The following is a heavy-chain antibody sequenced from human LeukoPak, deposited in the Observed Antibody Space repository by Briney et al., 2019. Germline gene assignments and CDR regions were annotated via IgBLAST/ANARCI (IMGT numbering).Heavy chain of an antibody. D-gene: IGHD5-18*01. V-gene: IGHV7-4-1*02. J-gene: IGHJ6*02. Sequence: ASVNVSCKASGYIFTTYAVNWVRQAPGQGLEWVGWINTNTGNPTYGQGFTGRFVFPLDTSVSTAYLQISSLKAEDTAIYYCARVNVDSAMGIYYYYGMDVWGQGTTVTVSS. CDR2: INTNTGNP. CDR1: GYIFTTYA. CDR3: ARVNVDSAMGIYYYYGMDV.